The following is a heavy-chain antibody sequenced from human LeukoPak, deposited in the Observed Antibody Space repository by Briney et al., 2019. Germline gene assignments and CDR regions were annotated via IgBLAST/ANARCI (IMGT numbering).Heavy chain of an antibody. CDR1: GFTFSSYW. CDR2: IKQDGSEK. Sequence: PGGSLRLSCAASGFTFSSYWMSWVRQAPGKGLEWVANIKQDGSEKYYVDSVKGRFTISRDNAKNSLYLQMNSLRAEDTAVYYCARIDRLTIFGVVISYYMDVWGKGTTVTVSS. CDR3: ARIDRLTIFGVVISYYMDV. J-gene: IGHJ6*03. D-gene: IGHD3-3*01. V-gene: IGHV3-7*01.